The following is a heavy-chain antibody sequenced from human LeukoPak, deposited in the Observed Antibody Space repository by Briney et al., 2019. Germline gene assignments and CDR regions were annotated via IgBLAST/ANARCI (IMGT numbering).Heavy chain of an antibody. D-gene: IGHD7-27*01. CDR3: ARGLGSVGHPYYFDH. V-gene: IGHV4-34*01. J-gene: IGHJ4*02. Sequence: SETLSLTCAVYGGSFSGYYWSWIRQPPGKGLEWIGEINHSGSTNYNPSLKSRVTISVDTSKSQFSLKLSSVTAADTAVYYCARGLGSVGHPYYFDHWGQGNPGHRLL. CDR2: INHSGST. CDR1: GGSFSGYY.